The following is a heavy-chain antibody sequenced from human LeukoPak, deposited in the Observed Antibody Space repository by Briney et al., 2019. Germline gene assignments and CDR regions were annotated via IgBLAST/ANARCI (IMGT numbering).Heavy chain of an antibody. J-gene: IGHJ4*02. D-gene: IGHD4-17*01. V-gene: IGHV3-23*01. CDR3: AKSRRLYGDFIDY. CDR1: GFTFSTYA. Sequence: GGSLRLSCAASGFTFSTYAMNWVRQAPGRGLEWVSTLSGNGGSTYYADSVKGRFTISRDNSKNTLYLQMNSLKGEDTAVYYCAKSRRLYGDFIDYWGQGTLVTVSS. CDR2: LSGNGGST.